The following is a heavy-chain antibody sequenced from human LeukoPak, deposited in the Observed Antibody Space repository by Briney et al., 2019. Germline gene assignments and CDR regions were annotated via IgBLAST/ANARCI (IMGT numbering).Heavy chain of an antibody. CDR1: GFTFSSYA. V-gene: IGHV3-23*01. CDR3: AKSAHMVRGVMIPNWFDP. CDR2: ISGSGGST. D-gene: IGHD3-10*01. J-gene: IGHJ5*02. Sequence: GGSLRLSCAASGFTFSSYAMNWVRQAPGKGLEWVSAISGSGGSTYYADSVKGRFTISRDNSKNTLYLQMNSLRAEDTAVYYCAKSAHMVRGVMIPNWFDPWGQGTLVTVSS.